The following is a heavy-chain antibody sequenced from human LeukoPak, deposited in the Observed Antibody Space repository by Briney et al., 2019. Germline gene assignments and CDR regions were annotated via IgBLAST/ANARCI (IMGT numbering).Heavy chain of an antibody. J-gene: IGHJ4*02. CDR3: ARGPAGMATTFDY. CDR2: ISSSSSYI. D-gene: IGHD5-24*01. Sequence: GRSLRLSCAASGFTFSSYSMNWVRQAPGKGLEWVSSISSSSSYIYYADSVKGRFTISRDNAKNSLYLQMSSLRAEDTAVYYCARGPAGMATTFDYWGQGTLVTVSS. V-gene: IGHV3-21*01. CDR1: GFTFSSYS.